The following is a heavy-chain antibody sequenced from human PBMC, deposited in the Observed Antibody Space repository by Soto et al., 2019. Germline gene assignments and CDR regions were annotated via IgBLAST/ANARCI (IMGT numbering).Heavy chain of an antibody. D-gene: IGHD2-2*01. Sequence: TLYLTCTVSGGSISSGGYYWSWIRQHPGKGLEWIGYIYYSGSTYYNPSLKSRVTISVDTSKNQFSLKLSSVTAADTAVYYCARLIYCSSTSCSQYYFDYWGQGTLVTVSS. J-gene: IGHJ4*02. V-gene: IGHV4-31*03. CDR3: ARLIYCSSTSCSQYYFDY. CDR1: GGSISSGGYY. CDR2: IYYSGST.